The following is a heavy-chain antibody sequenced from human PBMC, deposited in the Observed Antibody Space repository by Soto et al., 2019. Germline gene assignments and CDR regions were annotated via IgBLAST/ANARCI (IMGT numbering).Heavy chain of an antibody. Sequence: AGSLRLSCAPSGLKFNHYHLTWVRQAQVTVLEWISYISSSGTYTTSTDAVRGRFTVSRDNAKSSLYMQMNSLRGEDTAVYYCPCLAHTIFGSQCHNNLVDVWGQ. CDR1: GLKFNHYH. CDR3: PCLAHTIFGSQCHNNLVDV. V-gene: IGHV3-11*06. D-gene: IGHD3-3*01. J-gene: IGHJ6*01. CDR2: ISSSGTYT.